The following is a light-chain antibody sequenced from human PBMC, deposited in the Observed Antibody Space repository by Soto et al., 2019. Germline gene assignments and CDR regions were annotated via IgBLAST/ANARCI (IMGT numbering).Light chain of an antibody. Sequence: EIVLTQSPATVSVSPGERATLSCRASQSVGTSVAWYQQKAGQAPRLLIYGASTRATGVPARFSGSGSGTDFTLTIASLQSEDFGVYYCQQYNDWTTPFGQGSKVEIK. CDR1: QSVGTS. J-gene: IGKJ1*01. CDR3: QQYNDWTTP. V-gene: IGKV3-15*01. CDR2: GAS.